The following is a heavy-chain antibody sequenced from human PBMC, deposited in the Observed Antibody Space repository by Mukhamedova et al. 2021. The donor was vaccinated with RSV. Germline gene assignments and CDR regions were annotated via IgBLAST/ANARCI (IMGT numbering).Heavy chain of an antibody. CDR3: VRAYEGIWYIDL. J-gene: IGHJ2*01. V-gene: IGHV3-64D*06. D-gene: IGHD5-12*01. Sequence: VKGRFTISRDNSRNTLYLQMSSLRTEDTAVYYCVRAYEGIWYIDLWGRGTLVTVSS.